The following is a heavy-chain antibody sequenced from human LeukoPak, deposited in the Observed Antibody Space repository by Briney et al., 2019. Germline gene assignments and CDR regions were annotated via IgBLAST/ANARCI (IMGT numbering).Heavy chain of an antibody. CDR1: GFSLSTSGMC. J-gene: IGHJ4*02. D-gene: IGHD3-16*01. Sequence: QTLSLTCTVSGFSLSTSGMCGNWIRQPPGQALEWLALIDWDDDEYYSTSPKTRLTISKDTSKNQVVLTMTNINPTDTGTYYCARITSPGLTFGDYYFDSWGQGTLVTVSS. CDR2: IDWDDDE. CDR3: ARITSPGLTFGDYYFDS. V-gene: IGHV2-70*01.